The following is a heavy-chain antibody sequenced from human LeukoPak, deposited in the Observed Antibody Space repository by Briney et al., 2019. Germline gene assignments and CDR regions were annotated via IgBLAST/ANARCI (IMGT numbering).Heavy chain of an antibody. D-gene: IGHD1-26*01. Sequence: GASVKVSCKASGYTFTGYYMNWVRQAPGQGLEWMGWINPNSGATKYAQKFQGRVTMTRDTSISTAYMELSRLRSDDTAVYYCARDRGGELQDYWGQGTLVTVSS. CDR2: INPNSGAT. CDR3: ARDRGGELQDY. CDR1: GYTFTGYY. J-gene: IGHJ4*02. V-gene: IGHV1-2*02.